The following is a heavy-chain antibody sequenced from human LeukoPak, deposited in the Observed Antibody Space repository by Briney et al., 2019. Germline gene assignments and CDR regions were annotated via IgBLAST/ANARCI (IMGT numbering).Heavy chain of an antibody. CDR1: GGSISSSSYY. V-gene: IGHV4-39*07. Sequence: SETLSLTCTVSGGSISSSSYYWVWIRQPPGKGLEWIGSINYSGSTYYSPSLKSRVTISVDTSKNQFSLKLSSVTAADTAVYYCARPATVTTSRGFLHAFDIWGQGTMVTVSS. CDR2: INYSGST. J-gene: IGHJ3*02. CDR3: ARPATVTTSRGFLHAFDI. D-gene: IGHD4-11*01.